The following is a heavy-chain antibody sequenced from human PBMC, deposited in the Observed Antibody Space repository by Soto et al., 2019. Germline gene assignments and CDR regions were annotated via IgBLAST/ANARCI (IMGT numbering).Heavy chain of an antibody. CDR1: GGTFSSYA. V-gene: IGHV1-69*01. Sequence: QVQLVQSGAEVKKPGSSVKVSCKASGGTFSSYAISWVRQAPGQGLEWMGGIIPIFGTVNYAQKFQGRVKITADESTSTAYMELSSLRSEDTAVYYCARDRGLGWSGYYRSLLGYWGQGTLVTVSS. D-gene: IGHD3-3*01. CDR2: IIPIFGTV. CDR3: ARDRGLGWSGYYRSLLGY. J-gene: IGHJ4*02.